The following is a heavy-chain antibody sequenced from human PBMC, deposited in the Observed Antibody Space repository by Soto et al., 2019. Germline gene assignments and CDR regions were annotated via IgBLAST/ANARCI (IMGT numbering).Heavy chain of an antibody. CDR2: IYYSGST. D-gene: IGHD3-22*01. J-gene: IGHJ4*02. CDR3: ARGGFDSSAFGLDC. CDR1: GDSINSYY. V-gene: IGHV4-59*12. Sequence: SETLSLTCTVSGDSINSYYWSWIRQPPGKGLEWIGYIYYSGSTYYNPSLKSRVTISVDRSKNQFSLKLSSVTAADTAVYYCARGGFDSSAFGLDCWGQGTLVTVSS.